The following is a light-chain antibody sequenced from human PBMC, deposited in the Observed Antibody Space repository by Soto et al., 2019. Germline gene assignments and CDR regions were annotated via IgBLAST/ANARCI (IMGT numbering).Light chain of an antibody. CDR2: GHS. CDR1: SSNIGAGYD. J-gene: IGLJ1*01. V-gene: IGLV1-40*01. CDR3: QTFDSSLRGYV. Sequence: QSVLTQPPSVSGAPGQRVTISCIGSSSNIGAGYDVHWYQQLPGTAPKLLIYGHSNRPSGVPDRFSGSKSGASASLAITGLQADDEADYYCQTFDSSLRGYVFGTGSKVTAL.